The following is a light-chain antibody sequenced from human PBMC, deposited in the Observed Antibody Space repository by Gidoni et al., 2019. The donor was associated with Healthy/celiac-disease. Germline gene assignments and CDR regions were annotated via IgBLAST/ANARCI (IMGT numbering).Light chain of an antibody. Sequence: IVMTQSPLSLPLTPAEPASISSRSSQSLLQSNGYNYLDWYLQKPGQSPQLLIYSGPNWAGVVADRFSGSGSGTDVTLNSSRVDAEDVGVYYCMQALQTPRTFGPGTKVDIK. V-gene: IGKV2-28*01. CDR2: SGP. CDR3: MQALQTPRT. CDR1: QSLLQSNGYNY. J-gene: IGKJ3*01.